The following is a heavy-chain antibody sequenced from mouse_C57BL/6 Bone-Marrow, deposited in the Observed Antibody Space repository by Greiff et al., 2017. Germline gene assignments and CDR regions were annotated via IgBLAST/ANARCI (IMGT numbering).Heavy chain of an antibody. CDR2: IYPRDGST. J-gene: IGHJ2*01. D-gene: IGHD1-1*01. CDR3: ARAGYYGSRDY. Sequence: VQLQESDAELVKPGASVTISCKVSGYTFTDHTIHWMKQRPEQGLEWIGYIYPRDGSTKYNEKFKGKATLTADKSSSTAYMQLNSLTSEDSAVYFFARAGYYGSRDYWGKGTTLTVSS. CDR1: GYTFTDHT. V-gene: IGHV1-78*01.